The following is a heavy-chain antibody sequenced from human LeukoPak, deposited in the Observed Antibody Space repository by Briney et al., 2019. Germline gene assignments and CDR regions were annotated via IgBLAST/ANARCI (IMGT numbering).Heavy chain of an antibody. V-gene: IGHV3-23*01. CDR3: AKDSSSSNYYYGMDV. Sequence: GGSLRLSCAASGFNFSIYAMNWVRQAPGKGLEWVSTISGSAGNTYYGDSVKGRFTISRDNSKNMLFLQMNSLRAADTAVYYCAKDSSSSNYYYGMDVWGQGTRVSVSS. CDR1: GFNFSIYA. CDR2: ISGSAGNT. D-gene: IGHD6-6*01. J-gene: IGHJ6*02.